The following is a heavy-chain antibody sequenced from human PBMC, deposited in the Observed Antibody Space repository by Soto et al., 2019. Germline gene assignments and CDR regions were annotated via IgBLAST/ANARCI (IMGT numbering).Heavy chain of an antibody. Sequence: SETLSLTCAVSGGSISSSNWWSWVRQPPGKGMEWIGEIYHSGSTNYNPSLKSRVTISVDKSKNQFSLKLSSVTAADMAVYYCARRRTITIFGVVIISYFDYWGQGTLVT. D-gene: IGHD3-3*01. CDR2: IYHSGST. J-gene: IGHJ4*02. CDR1: GGSISSSNW. CDR3: ARRRTITIFGVVIISYFDY. V-gene: IGHV4-4*02.